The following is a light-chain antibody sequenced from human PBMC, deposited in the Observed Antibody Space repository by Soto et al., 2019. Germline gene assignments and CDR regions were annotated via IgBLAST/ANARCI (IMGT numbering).Light chain of an antibody. V-gene: IGKV1-5*03. Sequence: DIQMTQSPSTLSASVGDRVIITCRASQSVNDWLAWYQQKPGKAPNLLIYKVSNLESGVPSRFSGSGSGTEFTLTISSLQPDDFATYYCQQYNSYSWTFGQGTKVEIK. CDR3: QQYNSYSWT. CDR1: QSVNDW. J-gene: IGKJ1*01. CDR2: KVS.